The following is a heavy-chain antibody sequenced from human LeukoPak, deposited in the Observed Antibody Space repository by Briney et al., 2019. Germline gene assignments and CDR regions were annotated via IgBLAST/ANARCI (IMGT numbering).Heavy chain of an antibody. Sequence: SETLSLTCSVSDGDASIGRLYWSWIRQPPGKGLEWIAYIQHSGRTSSSTSLRSRVTISIDTSKKQLSLKVRSVTAADTAVYYCARNNNLVGATNKDAFDIWGQGTMVTVSS. CDR2: IQHSGRT. D-gene: IGHD1-26*01. J-gene: IGHJ3*02. CDR1: DGDASIGRLY. CDR3: ARNNNLVGATNKDAFDI. V-gene: IGHV4-59*11.